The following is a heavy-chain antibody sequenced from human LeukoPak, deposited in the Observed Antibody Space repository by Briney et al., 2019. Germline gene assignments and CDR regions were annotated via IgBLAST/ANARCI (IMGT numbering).Heavy chain of an antibody. CDR3: ASPYDYGDHYLDALHI. CDR1: GYTFNRNA. Sequence: ASVKVSCKASGYTFNRNAINWVRQAPGQGLEWMGRIIPLFGTADYAQRYQGRVTISADNSLNTAYLELSSLTSEDTAVYYCASPYDYGDHYLDALHIWGQGTIVTVSS. D-gene: IGHD4-17*01. J-gene: IGHJ3*02. CDR2: IIPLFGTA. V-gene: IGHV1-69*06.